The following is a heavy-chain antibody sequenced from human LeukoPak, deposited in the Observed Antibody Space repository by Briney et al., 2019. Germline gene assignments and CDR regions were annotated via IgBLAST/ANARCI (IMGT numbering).Heavy chain of an antibody. J-gene: IGHJ5*02. CDR1: GGSFSGYY. V-gene: IGHV4-34*01. D-gene: IGHD4-17*01. CDR2: INHSGST. Sequence: PSETLSLTCAVYGGSFSGYYWSWIRQPPGKGLEWIGEINHSGSTNYNPSLKSRVTISVDTSKNQFSLKLSSVTAADTAVYYCARGLSPYGDFDPWGQGTLVTVSS. CDR3: ARGLSPYGDFDP.